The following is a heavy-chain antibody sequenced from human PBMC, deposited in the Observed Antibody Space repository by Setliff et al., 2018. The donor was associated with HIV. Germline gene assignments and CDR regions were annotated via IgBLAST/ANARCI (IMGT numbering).Heavy chain of an antibody. V-gene: IGHV3-30*04. CDR2: IAYDGSYK. CDR1: GFTLTDYP. Sequence: PGGSLRLSCAASGFTLTDYPMHWVRQAPGNGLEWVAVIAYDGSYKNYAESVKGRFTISRDDSKNTLYLQMNTLRAEDTAVYYCAKYPEYGNPHRYFDSWGQGTLVTVSS. D-gene: IGHD3-10*01. J-gene: IGHJ4*02. CDR3: AKYPEYGNPHRYFDS.